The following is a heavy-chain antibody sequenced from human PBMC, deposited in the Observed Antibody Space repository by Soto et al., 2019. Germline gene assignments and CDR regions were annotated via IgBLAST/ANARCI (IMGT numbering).Heavy chain of an antibody. CDR1: GFTFSDYY. J-gene: IGHJ4*02. D-gene: IGHD3-10*01. Sequence: GGSLRLSCAASGFTFSDYYMSWIRQAPGKGLERVSYISSSGSTIYYADSVKGRFTISRDNAKNSLYLQMNRLRAEDTAVYYCAREKRLLWFGDQDDDYWGQGTLVTVSS. CDR3: AREKRLLWFGDQDDDY. CDR2: ISSSGSTI. V-gene: IGHV3-11*01.